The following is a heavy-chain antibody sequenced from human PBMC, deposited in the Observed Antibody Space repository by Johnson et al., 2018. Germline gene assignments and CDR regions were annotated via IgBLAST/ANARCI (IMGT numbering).Heavy chain of an antibody. D-gene: IGHD3-22*01. Sequence: VQLVQSGGGLVKPGGSLRLSCVVSGFTFSSYSMNWVRQAPGKGLEWVSSISSSSSYIYYADAVKGRFTISRDNAKNSLYLQMNSLRAEDTAVYYCARYSGYLSNFYYYGMDVWGQGTTVTVSS. CDR3: ARYSGYLSNFYYYGMDV. J-gene: IGHJ6*02. CDR1: GFTFSSYS. V-gene: IGHV3-21*01. CDR2: ISSSSSYI.